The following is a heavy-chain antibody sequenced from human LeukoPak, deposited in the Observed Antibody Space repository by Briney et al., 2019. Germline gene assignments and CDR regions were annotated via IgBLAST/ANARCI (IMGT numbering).Heavy chain of an antibody. Sequence: ASVKVSCKVSGYTLTELSMHWVRQAPGKGLEWMGGFDPEDGETIYAQKFQGRVTMTEDTSTDTAYMELSSLRSGDTAVYYCATWGYDFWSGYYRSRGYYFDYWGQGTLVTVSS. CDR1: GYTLTELS. CDR3: ATWGYDFWSGYYRSRGYYFDY. V-gene: IGHV1-24*01. CDR2: FDPEDGET. J-gene: IGHJ4*02. D-gene: IGHD3-3*01.